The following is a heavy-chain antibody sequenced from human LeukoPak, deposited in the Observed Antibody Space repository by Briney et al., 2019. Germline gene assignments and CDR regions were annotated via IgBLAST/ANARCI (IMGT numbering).Heavy chain of an antibody. CDR3: ARGRRVIVVGVAARLGHNWFDP. V-gene: IGHV4-38-2*01. CDR2: INHSAST. D-gene: IGHD2-15*01. Sequence: SETLSLTCAVSGYSISSGYYWGWIRQPPGKGLEWIGEINHSASTNYNPSLKRRVTISVDTSKKQISLHLSSVTAADTAVYYCARGRRVIVVGVAARLGHNWFDPWGQGTLVTVSS. J-gene: IGHJ5*02. CDR1: GYSISSGYY.